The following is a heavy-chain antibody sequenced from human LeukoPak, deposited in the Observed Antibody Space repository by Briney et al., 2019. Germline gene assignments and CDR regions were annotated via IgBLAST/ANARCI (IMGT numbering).Heavy chain of an antibody. V-gene: IGHV3-48*03. J-gene: IGHJ5*02. CDR2: ISSSGSTI. Sequence: PGGSLRLSWAAAGFTFSSYEMNWVRQAPGKGLEWVSYISSSGSTIYYADSVKGRFTISRDNAKNSLYLQMNSLRAEDTAVYYCAREVNWFDPWGQGTLVTVSS. CDR1: GFTFSSYE. CDR3: AREVNWFDP.